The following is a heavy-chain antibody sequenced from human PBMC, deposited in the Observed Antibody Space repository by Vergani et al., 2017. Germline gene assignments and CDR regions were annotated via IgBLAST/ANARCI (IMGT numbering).Heavy chain of an antibody. CDR2: IYSTGST. Sequence: QVQLEESGPGLLKPSETLSLTCTVSGGSFYTYYWSWIRQSPGKGLEWIGYIYSTGSTNYNPSLNSRVTMSVDTSKNQFSLKLRSVTAADTAVYFCARVMYRDEASTGYRLEGMDIWGQGTTVTISS. D-gene: IGHD3-9*01. CDR1: GGSFYTYY. V-gene: IGHV4-59*13. J-gene: IGHJ6*02. CDR3: ARVMYRDEASTGYRLEGMDI.